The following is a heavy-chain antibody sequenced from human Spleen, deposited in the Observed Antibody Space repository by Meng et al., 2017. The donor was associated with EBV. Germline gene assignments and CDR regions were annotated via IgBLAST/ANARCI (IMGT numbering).Heavy chain of an antibody. CDR2: LIPVVDAP. V-gene: IGHV1-69*01. Sequence: QVQLVQCGAEVKKPGSSVKGSCKTSGGTLSADAVSWVRQAPGQGLEWMGGLIPVVDAPHYARKFQDRVSIFADESTSAHYMELSSLRSDDTAVYYCASESGRGFTPDYWGQGTLVTVSS. D-gene: IGHD2-15*01. CDR1: GGTLSADA. J-gene: IGHJ4*02. CDR3: ASESGRGFTPDY.